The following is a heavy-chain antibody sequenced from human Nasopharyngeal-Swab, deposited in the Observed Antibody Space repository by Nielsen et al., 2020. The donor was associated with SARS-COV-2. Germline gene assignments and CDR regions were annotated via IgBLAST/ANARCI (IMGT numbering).Heavy chain of an antibody. V-gene: IGHV3-33*01. CDR1: GFIFSNYG. J-gene: IGHJ4*02. D-gene: IGHD5-18*01. Sequence: GESLKISYVASGFIFSNYGMHWVRQAPGKGLEWVAGIWYDGTNKYYADSVKGRFTVSRDNSKKTVYLQMSSLRAEDTAVYFCARAADTTLGMGWGQGTLVTVSS. CDR3: ARAADTTLGMG. CDR2: IWYDGTNK.